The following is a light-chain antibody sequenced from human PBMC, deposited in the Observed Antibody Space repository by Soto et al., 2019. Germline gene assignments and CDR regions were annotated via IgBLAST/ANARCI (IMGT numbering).Light chain of an antibody. CDR2: STN. CDR3: VLYIGSGISV. CDR1: SGSVSTSYY. J-gene: IGLJ3*02. V-gene: IGLV8-61*01. Sequence: QTVVTQESSFSVSPGGTVTLTCGLSSGSVSTSYYPSWYQQTPGQAPRTLIYSTNTRSSGVPDRFSGSILGNKAALTITGAQADDESDYYCVLYIGSGISVFGGGTQLTVL.